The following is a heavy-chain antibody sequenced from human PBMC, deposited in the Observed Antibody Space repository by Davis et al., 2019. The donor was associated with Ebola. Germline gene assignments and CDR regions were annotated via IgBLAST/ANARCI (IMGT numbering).Heavy chain of an antibody. D-gene: IGHD3-10*01. CDR1: GFTFSSYA. Sequence: GESLKISCTASGFTFSSYAMSWVRQAPGKGLEWVSVIYSDGSTYYADSVKGRFTISRDNSKNTLYLQMNSLKTEDTAVYYCTITVYYFDYWGQGTLVTVSS. V-gene: IGHV3-23*03. J-gene: IGHJ4*02. CDR3: TITVYYFDY. CDR2: IYSDGST.